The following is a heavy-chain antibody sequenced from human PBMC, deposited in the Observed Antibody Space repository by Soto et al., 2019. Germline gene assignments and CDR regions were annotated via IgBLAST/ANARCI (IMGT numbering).Heavy chain of an antibody. D-gene: IGHD6-19*01. V-gene: IGHV3-66*01. Sequence: GGSLRLSCAASGFTVSSNYMSWVRQAPGKGLEWVSVIYSGGSTYYADSVKGRFTISRDNSKNTLYLQMSSLRAEDTAVYYCARETIAVAGTQWGQGTLVTVSS. CDR3: ARETIAVAGTQ. J-gene: IGHJ4*02. CDR1: GFTVSSNY. CDR2: IYSGGST.